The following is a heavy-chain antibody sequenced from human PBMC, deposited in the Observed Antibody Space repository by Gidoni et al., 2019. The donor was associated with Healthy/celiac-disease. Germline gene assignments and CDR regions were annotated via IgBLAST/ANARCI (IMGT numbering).Heavy chain of an antibody. J-gene: IGHJ4*02. D-gene: IGHD2-15*01. V-gene: IGHV1-46*03. CDR1: GYTFTSYY. Sequence: QVQLVQSGAAVKKPGASVKVSCKASGYTFTSYYMHWVRQAPGQGLEWMGIINPSGGSTSYAQKFQGRVTMTRDTSTSTVYMELSSLRSEDTAVYYCARSWGCSGGSCYYFDYWGQGTLVTVSS. CDR2: INPSGGST. CDR3: ARSWGCSGGSCYYFDY.